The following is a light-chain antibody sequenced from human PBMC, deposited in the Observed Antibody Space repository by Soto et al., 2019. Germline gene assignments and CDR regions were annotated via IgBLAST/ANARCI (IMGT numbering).Light chain of an antibody. J-gene: IGLJ3*02. CDR2: EGS. CDR1: SADVGSYNL. CDR3: CSYAGGSTWL. V-gene: IGLV2-23*01. Sequence: QSALTQPASVSGSPGQSITISCAGTSADVGSYNLVSWYQQFPGKAPKLMIYEGSERPSGVSNRFSGSKSGNTASLTISGLQAEDEANYHCCSYAGGSTWLFGGGTKLTVL.